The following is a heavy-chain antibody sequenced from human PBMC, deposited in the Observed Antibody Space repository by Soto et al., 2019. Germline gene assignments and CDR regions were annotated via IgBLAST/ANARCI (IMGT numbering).Heavy chain of an antibody. J-gene: IGHJ6*02. D-gene: IGHD5-12*01. CDR3: ARGGYSGYARRYGMDV. CDR1: GDSVSSNSAA. V-gene: IGHV6-1*01. Sequence: SQTLSLTCAISGDSVSSNSAAWNWIRQSPSRGLEWLGRTYYRSKWYNDYAVSVKSRITINPDTSKNQFSLQLNSVTPEDTAVYYCARGGYSGYARRYGMDVWGQGTTVTVSS. CDR2: TYYRSKWYN.